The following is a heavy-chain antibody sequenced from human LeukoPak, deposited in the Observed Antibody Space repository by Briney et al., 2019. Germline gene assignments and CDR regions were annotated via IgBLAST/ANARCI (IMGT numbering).Heavy chain of an antibody. CDR2: TSSSGSTI. Sequence: GGSLRLSCAASGFTFSSYEMNWVRQAPGKGLEWVSYTSSSGSTIYYADSVKGRFTISRDNAKNSLYLQMNSLRAEDTAVYYCAELGITMIGGVWGKGTTVAISS. CDR3: AELGITMIGGV. V-gene: IGHV3-48*03. D-gene: IGHD3-10*02. CDR1: GFTFSSYE. J-gene: IGHJ6*04.